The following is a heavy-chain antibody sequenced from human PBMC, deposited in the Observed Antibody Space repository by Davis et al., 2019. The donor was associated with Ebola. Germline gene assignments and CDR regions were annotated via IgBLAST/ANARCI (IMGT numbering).Heavy chain of an antibody. D-gene: IGHD1-26*01. CDR3: AKDMEPALARWYFDL. CDR2: ISSSSSTI. V-gene: IGHV3-48*04. Sequence: GESLKISCAASGFTFSSYSMNWVRQAPGKGLEWVSYISSSSSTIYYADSVKGRFTISRDNAKNSLYLQMNSLRAEDTALYYCAKDMEPALARWYFDLWGRGTLVTVSS. CDR1: GFTFSSYS. J-gene: IGHJ2*01.